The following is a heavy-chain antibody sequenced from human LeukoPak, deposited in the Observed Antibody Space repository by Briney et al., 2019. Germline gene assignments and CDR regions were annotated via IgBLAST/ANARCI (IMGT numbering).Heavy chain of an antibody. CDR3: AKPSVSLIPAYYFDY. CDR2: ISGSGGST. Sequence: GGSLRLSCAASGFTFSSYAMSWVRQAPGKGLEWVSAISGSGGSTYYADSVKGRFTIPRDNSKNTLYLQMNSLRAEDTAVYYCAKPSVSLIPAYYFDYWGQGTLVTVSS. D-gene: IGHD2-2*02. V-gene: IGHV3-23*01. CDR1: GFTFSSYA. J-gene: IGHJ4*02.